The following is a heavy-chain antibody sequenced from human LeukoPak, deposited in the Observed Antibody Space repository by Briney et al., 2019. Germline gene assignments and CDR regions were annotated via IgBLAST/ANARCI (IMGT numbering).Heavy chain of an antibody. CDR2: ISSSSSYT. Sequence: GGSLRLSCAASGFTFSDYYMSWIRQAQGKGLEWVSYISSSSSYTKYADSVKGRFTISRDNAKNSLYLQVNSLRAEDTAVYYCARGTGTTAYFDYWGQGTLVTVSS. D-gene: IGHD1-1*01. J-gene: IGHJ4*02. V-gene: IGHV3-11*06. CDR3: ARGTGTTAYFDY. CDR1: GFTFSDYY.